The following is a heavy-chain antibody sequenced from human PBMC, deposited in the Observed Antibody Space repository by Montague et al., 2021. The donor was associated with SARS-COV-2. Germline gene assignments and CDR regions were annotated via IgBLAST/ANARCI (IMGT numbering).Heavy chain of an antibody. V-gene: IGHV4-4*07. Sequence: LSLSSTVSGGSISSYYWNWIRQSAGKGLEWIGRIYTSGSTNYDPSLKSRVTMSVDTSKNQFSLKLSSVTAADTAVYYCARGALFYDSSGYYSDAFDTWGQGTMVTVSS. CDR2: IYTSGST. J-gene: IGHJ3*02. D-gene: IGHD3-22*01. CDR3: ARGALFYDSSGYYSDAFDT. CDR1: GGSISSYY.